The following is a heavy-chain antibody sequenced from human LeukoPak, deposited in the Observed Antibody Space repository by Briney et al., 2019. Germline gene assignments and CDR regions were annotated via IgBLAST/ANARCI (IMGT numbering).Heavy chain of an antibody. D-gene: IGHD3-22*01. CDR2: ISGSGGNT. CDR3: ARGMSATSGYLELEY. V-gene: IGHV3-23*01. CDR1: GFTFSSYA. J-gene: IGHJ4*02. Sequence: GGSLRLSCAASGFTFSSYAMSWVRQSPGKGLEWVSDISGSGGNTYSADSVKGRCTISRDNSKKTLFLHMNSLRAEDTAVYYCARGMSATSGYLELEYWGQGTLVTVST.